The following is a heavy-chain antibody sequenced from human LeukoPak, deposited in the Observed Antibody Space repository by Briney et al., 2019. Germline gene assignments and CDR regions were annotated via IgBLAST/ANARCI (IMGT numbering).Heavy chain of an antibody. D-gene: IGHD6-6*01. J-gene: IGHJ4*02. CDR1: GFSVTSNN. CDR3: ARDSSSYYFDY. CDR2: IYTGGTT. V-gene: IGHV3-66*01. Sequence: GGSLRLSCAASGFSVTSNNMNWVRQAPGKGLEWVSIIYTGGTTHYADSLNDRFTISRDDSINTLYLQMNSPRAEDTAVYYCARDSSSYYFDYWGEGTLVTVSS.